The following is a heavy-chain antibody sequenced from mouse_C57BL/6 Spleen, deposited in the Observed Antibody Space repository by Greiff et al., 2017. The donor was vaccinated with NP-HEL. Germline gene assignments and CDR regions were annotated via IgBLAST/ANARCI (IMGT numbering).Heavy chain of an antibody. Sequence: EVQLVESGGGLVKPGGSLKLSCAASGFTFSSYAMSWVRQTPEKRLEWVATISDGGSYTYYPDNVKGRFTISRDIAKNNLYLQMSHLKSEDTAMYYCARDSYDYPFAYWGQGTLVTVSA. J-gene: IGHJ3*01. CDR1: GFTFSSYA. CDR2: ISDGGSYT. V-gene: IGHV5-4*01. D-gene: IGHD2-4*01. CDR3: ARDSYDYPFAY.